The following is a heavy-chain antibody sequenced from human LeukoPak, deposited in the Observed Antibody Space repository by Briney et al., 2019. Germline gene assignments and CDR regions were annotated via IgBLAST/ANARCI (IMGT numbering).Heavy chain of an antibody. J-gene: IGHJ6*03. CDR1: GGSIRSTSYY. D-gene: IGHD3-3*01. Sequence: SETLSLTCTVSGGSIRSTSYYWGWIRQPPGRGLEWIGSIYYSGSTYYNPSLKSRVTISVDTSKNQFSLKLSSVTAADTAVYYCGRLFYDFWSGHYYYYMDVWGKGTTVTVSS. CDR2: IYYSGST. V-gene: IGHV4-39*01. CDR3: GRLFYDFWSGHYYYYMDV.